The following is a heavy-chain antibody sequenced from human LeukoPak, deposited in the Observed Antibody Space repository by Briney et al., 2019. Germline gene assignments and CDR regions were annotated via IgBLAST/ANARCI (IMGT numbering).Heavy chain of an antibody. CDR3: ARAGGTYYYYGMDV. V-gene: IGHV3-7*01. CDR1: GFSFSAYW. J-gene: IGHJ6*02. D-gene: IGHD4-23*01. CDR2: INPAGSET. Sequence: GGSLRLSCAASGFSFSAYWMTWVRQAPGTGLEWVANINPAGSETYYVDPVKGRFSISRDNAKNSLYLQMNSLRAEDTAVYYCARAGGTYYYYGMDVWGQGTTVTVSS.